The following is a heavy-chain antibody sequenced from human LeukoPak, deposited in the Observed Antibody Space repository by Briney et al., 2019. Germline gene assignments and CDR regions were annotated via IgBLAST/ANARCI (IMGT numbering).Heavy chain of an antibody. J-gene: IGHJ5*01. CDR1: GFTFSTYS. CDR3: TRVRGFEFEYDS. Sequence: GGSLRLSCSASGFTFSTYSMYWVRQAPGKGLEWVGLIRSEAYGGTTDYAASVKGRFIISRDDFKNIAYLQMNSLKTDDTAVYYCTRVRGFEFEYDSWGQGTLVTVSS. V-gene: IGHV3-49*04. CDR2: IRSEAYGGTT. D-gene: IGHD3-10*01.